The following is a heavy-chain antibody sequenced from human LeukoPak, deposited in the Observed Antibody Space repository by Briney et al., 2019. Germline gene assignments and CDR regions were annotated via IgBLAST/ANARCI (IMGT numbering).Heavy chain of an antibody. J-gene: IGHJ4*02. D-gene: IGHD5-12*01. V-gene: IGHV5-51*01. Sequence: GESLKISCKGSGYSFTSYWIGWVRQMPGKGLEWVGLIYPTDSDTRYSPSFQGQVTISADKSISTAYLQWNSLKASDTAMYYCARRGYSGYDLQYFDSWGQGTLVTVSS. CDR1: GYSFTSYW. CDR2: IYPTDSDT. CDR3: ARRGYSGYDLQYFDS.